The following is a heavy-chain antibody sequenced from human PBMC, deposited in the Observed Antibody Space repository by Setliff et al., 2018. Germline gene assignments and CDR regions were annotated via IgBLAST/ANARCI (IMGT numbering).Heavy chain of an antibody. CDR2: INVGGTNA. V-gene: IGHV3-23*01. CDR3: AKDKDVRVDYFDY. CDR1: GFPYNNCW. J-gene: IGHJ4*02. D-gene: IGHD3-10*01. Sequence: GGSLRLSCAASGFPYNNCWVSWVRQAPGKRLERVSIINVGGTNAYYRDSVKGRFTISRDNSKSTLYLQMNSLRAEDTAIYYCAKDKDVRVDYFDYGGPGTLVTVSS.